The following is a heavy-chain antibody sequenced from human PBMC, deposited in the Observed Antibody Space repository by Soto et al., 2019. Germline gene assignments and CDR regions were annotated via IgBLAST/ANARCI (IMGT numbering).Heavy chain of an antibody. D-gene: IGHD1-7*01. CDR2: IIPIFGTA. CDR1: GCTFSSYA. V-gene: IGHV1-69*13. J-gene: IGHJ4*02. Sequence: SVKVSCKASGCTFSSYAISWVRQAPGQGLEWMGGIIPIFGTANYAQKFQGRVTITADESTSTAYMELSSLRSEDTAVYYCARLVLDWNLGWPFDYWGQGTLVTVS. CDR3: ARLVLDWNLGWPFDY.